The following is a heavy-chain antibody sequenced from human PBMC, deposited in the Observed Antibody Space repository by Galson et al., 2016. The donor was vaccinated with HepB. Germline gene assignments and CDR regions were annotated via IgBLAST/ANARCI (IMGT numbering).Heavy chain of an antibody. D-gene: IGHD3-16*01. CDR2: INPTGGNT. CDR3: ARGGGKTSTMDV. J-gene: IGHJ6*02. Sequence: SVKVSCKASGYTLTSYYMNWVRQAPGQGLEWMGMINPTGGNTTYAQKFQGRVTMTRDTSTSTVYMELSSLRTEDTAVYYCARGGGKTSTMDVWGQGTTVTVSS. V-gene: IGHV1-46*01. CDR1: GYTLTSYY.